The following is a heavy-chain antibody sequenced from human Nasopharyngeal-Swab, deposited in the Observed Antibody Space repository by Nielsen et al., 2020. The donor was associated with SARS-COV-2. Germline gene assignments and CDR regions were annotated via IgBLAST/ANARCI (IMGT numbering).Heavy chain of an antibody. D-gene: IGHD5-18*01. CDR1: GYSLTCYW. Sequence: GESLKISCKGSGYSLTCYWISWVRQMPGKGLEWMGRIDPSDSYTNYSPSFQGHVTISADKSISTAYLQWSSLKASDTAMYYCARVKDTAMVKFLDYWGQGTLVTVSS. V-gene: IGHV5-10-1*01. J-gene: IGHJ4*02. CDR2: IDPSDSYT. CDR3: ARVKDTAMVKFLDY.